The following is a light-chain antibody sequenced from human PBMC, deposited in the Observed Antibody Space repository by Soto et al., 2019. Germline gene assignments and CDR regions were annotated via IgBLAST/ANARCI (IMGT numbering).Light chain of an antibody. CDR2: WAS. V-gene: IGKV4-1*01. CDR3: QQYYRTPLT. CDR1: QSVLFRSNNTNY. J-gene: IGKJ4*01. Sequence: DIVVTQSTDSLALSLVERATINCSSSQSVLFRSNNTNYLAWYQEKSGQPPKLLIYWASTRESGVPDRFRGSGSGTDFTLTSSSLQAEDVEVDYCQQYYRTPLTFGGGTKVEIK.